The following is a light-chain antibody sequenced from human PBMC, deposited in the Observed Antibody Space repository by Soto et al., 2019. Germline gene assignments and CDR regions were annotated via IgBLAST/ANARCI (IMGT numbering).Light chain of an antibody. J-gene: IGLJ1*01. CDR2: EVS. CDR3: SSYARSNNFV. CDR1: SSDVGGYNY. V-gene: IGLV2-8*02. Sequence: QSVLTQPPSASRSPGQSVTLSCTGTSSDVGGYNYVSWYQQHPGKAPKLMIYEVSKRPSGVPDRFSGSKSGNTASLTVSGLQAEDEPDSYCSSYARSNNFVFGTG.